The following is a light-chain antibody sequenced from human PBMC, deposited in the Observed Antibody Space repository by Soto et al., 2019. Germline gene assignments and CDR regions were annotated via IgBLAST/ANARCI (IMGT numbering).Light chain of an antibody. CDR1: QSVNSNY. V-gene: IGKV3-20*01. CDR2: DTS. CDR3: QQYYTTPRT. Sequence: PGEGATLSCRASQSVNSNYLAWYQQKPGQAPTVLIFDTSRRATGVPDRFSGSGSGTDFTLTISSLQAEDVAVYYCQQYYTTPRTFGQGTKVDIK. J-gene: IGKJ1*01.